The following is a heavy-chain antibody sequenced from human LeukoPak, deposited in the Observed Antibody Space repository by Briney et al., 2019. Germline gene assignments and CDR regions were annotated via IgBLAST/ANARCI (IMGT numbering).Heavy chain of an antibody. CDR3: LGYCSTASCLSDV. Sequence: SQTLSLTCAVSGGSISSGGYYWSWIRQPAGKGLEWIGRIQTSGSTNYNPSLRSRVTISVDTPKNQFSLKVSSVTAADTAVYYCLGYCSTASCLSDVWGQGSTVTVSS. J-gene: IGHJ6*02. V-gene: IGHV4-61*02. CDR1: GGSISSGGYY. D-gene: IGHD2-2*01. CDR2: IQTSGST.